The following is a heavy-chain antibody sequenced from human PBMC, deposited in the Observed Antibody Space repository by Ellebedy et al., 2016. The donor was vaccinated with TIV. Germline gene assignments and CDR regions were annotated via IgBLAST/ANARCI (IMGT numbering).Heavy chain of an antibody. CDR3: ARESGTNY. Sequence: ASVKVSCXASGYTFSGYYINWVRQATGQGLEWMGIIDPGGGSTSYAQRFQGRVTMTRDTPTNTVYLELSRLRPDDTAVYYCARESGTNYWGQGTLVTVSS. J-gene: IGHJ4*02. CDR1: GYTFSGYY. D-gene: IGHD5-24*01. CDR2: IDPGGGST. V-gene: IGHV1-46*01.